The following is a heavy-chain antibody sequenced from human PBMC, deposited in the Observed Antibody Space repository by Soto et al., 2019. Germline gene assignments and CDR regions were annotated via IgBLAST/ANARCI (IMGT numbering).Heavy chain of an antibody. CDR3: AIKPRLLDP. CDR1: GFIFSDSW. J-gene: IGHJ5*02. V-gene: IGHV3-7*01. Sequence: SGGSLRLSCAASGFIFSDSWMNWVRQAPGKGLEWVAYISANGGEVNYVDSVKGRFTISRDNAKNSLYLQMNSLRAEDTAVYYCAIKPRLLDPWGQGTLVTVSS. D-gene: IGHD6-6*01. CDR2: ISANGGEV.